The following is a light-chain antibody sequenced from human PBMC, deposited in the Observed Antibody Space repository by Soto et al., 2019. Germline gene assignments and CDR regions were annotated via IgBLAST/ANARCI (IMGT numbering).Light chain of an antibody. CDR3: LLDYAYFWA. CDR1: QGIRSA. J-gene: IGKJ1*01. CDR2: AAS. Sequence: AIQVTQSPSSLSASVGDRVTITCRTSQGIRSALGWYQQKPGKVPKLLIYAASSLQSGVPSRFSGSRSGRDFTLTISSLQPEDFATYYCLLDYAYFWAFGQGTKVDIK. V-gene: IGKV1-6*01.